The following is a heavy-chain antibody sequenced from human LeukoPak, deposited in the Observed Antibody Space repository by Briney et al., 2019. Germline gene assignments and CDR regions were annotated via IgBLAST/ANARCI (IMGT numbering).Heavy chain of an antibody. J-gene: IGHJ4*02. CDR2: ISRNSGSI. D-gene: IGHD6-13*01. CDR1: GFTFDDYA. Sequence: GGSLRLSCAASGFTFDDYAMHWVRQAPGKGLEWGSGISRNSGSIGYADSVKGRFTISRDNAKNSLYLQMNSLRAEDMALYYCAKDRGSSWFRYYFDYWGQGTLVTVSS. CDR3: AKDRGSSWFRYYFDY. V-gene: IGHV3-9*03.